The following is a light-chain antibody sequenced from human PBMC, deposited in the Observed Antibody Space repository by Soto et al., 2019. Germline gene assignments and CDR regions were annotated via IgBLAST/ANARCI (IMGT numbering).Light chain of an antibody. Sequence: DIQMTQSPSSLSVSVGDRVTITCRASQGIRNYLAWYQQKPGKVPTLLIYAASTLQSGVPSRFSGSGSGTDFTLTINSLQPEDIATYYCQKYDRAPFTFGPGTKVDIK. CDR1: QGIRNY. J-gene: IGKJ3*01. CDR3: QKYDRAPFT. V-gene: IGKV1-27*01. CDR2: AAS.